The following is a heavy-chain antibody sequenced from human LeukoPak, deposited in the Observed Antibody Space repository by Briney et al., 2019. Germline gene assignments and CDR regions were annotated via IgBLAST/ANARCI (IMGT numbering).Heavy chain of an antibody. Sequence: NPGGSLRLSCAASGSTVSSYFMSWVRQAPGKGLEWVSFISSSGSDIYYADSVKGRFTISRDNAKNSLYLQMNNMGAEDTAVYYCARGYCGGGSCWEVDYWGQGTLVTVSS. CDR2: ISSSGSDI. V-gene: IGHV3-21*05. J-gene: IGHJ4*02. D-gene: IGHD2-15*01. CDR3: ARGYCGGGSCWEVDY. CDR1: GSTVSSYF.